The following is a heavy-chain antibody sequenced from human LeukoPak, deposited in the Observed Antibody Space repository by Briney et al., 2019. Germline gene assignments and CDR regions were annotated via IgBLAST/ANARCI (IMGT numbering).Heavy chain of an antibody. D-gene: IGHD3-3*01. Sequence: PGGSLRISCAASGFTFSSYAMHWVRQAPGNGLEWVAVISYDGSNKYYADSVKGRFTISRDNSKNTLYLQMNSLRAEDTAVYYCARDKRDDFWSGYPTAIDYWGQGTLVTVSS. J-gene: IGHJ4*02. V-gene: IGHV3-30-3*01. CDR1: GFTFSSYA. CDR2: ISYDGSNK. CDR3: ARDKRDDFWSGYPTAIDY.